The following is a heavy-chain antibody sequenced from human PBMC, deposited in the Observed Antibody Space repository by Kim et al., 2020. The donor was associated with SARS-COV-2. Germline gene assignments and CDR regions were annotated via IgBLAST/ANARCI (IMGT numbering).Heavy chain of an antibody. CDR3: ARLAWWPDY. D-gene: IGHD2-15*01. Sequence: SETLSLTCTVSGGSISSSSYYWGWIRQPPGKGLEWIGSIYYSGSTYYNPSLKSRVTISVDTSKNQFSLKLSSVTAADTAVYYCARLAWWPDYWGQGTLVTVSS. J-gene: IGHJ4*02. V-gene: IGHV4-39*01. CDR1: GGSISSSSYY. CDR2: IYYSGST.